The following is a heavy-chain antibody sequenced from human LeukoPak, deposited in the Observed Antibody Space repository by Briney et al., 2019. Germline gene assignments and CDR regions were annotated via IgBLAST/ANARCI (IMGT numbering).Heavy chain of an antibody. D-gene: IGHD6-13*01. J-gene: IGHJ6*03. CDR1: GGSISSSSYY. Sequence: SETLSLTCTVSGGSISSSSYYWGWIRQPPGKGLEWIGSIYYSGSTYYNPSLKSRVTISVDTSKNQFSLKLSSVTAADTAVYYCARDKVIAAPVRYYYYMDVWGKGTTVTVSS. V-gene: IGHV4-39*07. CDR2: IYYSGST. CDR3: ARDKVIAAPVRYYYYMDV.